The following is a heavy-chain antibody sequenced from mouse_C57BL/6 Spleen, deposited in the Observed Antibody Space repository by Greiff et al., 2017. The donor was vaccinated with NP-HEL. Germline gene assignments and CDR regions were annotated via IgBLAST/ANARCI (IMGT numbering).Heavy chain of an antibody. D-gene: IGHD2-1*01. CDR2: IYPGDGDT. Sequence: VMLVESGAELVKPGASVKISCKASGYAFSSYWMNWVKQRPGKGLEWIGQIYPGDGDTNYNGKFKGKATLTADKSSSTAYMQLSSLTSEDSAVYFCARSGGNFYFDYWGQGTTLTVSS. CDR3: ARSGGNFYFDY. J-gene: IGHJ2*01. CDR1: GYAFSSYW. V-gene: IGHV1-80*01.